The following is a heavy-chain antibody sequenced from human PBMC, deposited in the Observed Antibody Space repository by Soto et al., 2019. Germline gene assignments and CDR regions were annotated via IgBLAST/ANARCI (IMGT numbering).Heavy chain of an antibody. D-gene: IGHD1-26*01. V-gene: IGHV3-23*01. CDR2: ISGSGGST. CDR3: AKSPPAGELLNYYYYGMDV. CDR1: GFTFSSYA. J-gene: IGHJ6*02. Sequence: GGSLRLSCAASGFTFSSYAMSWVRQAPGKGLEWVSAISGSGGSTYYADSVKGRFTISRDNSKNTLYLQMNSLRAEDTAVYYCAKSPPAGELLNYYYYGMDVWGQGTTVTVSS.